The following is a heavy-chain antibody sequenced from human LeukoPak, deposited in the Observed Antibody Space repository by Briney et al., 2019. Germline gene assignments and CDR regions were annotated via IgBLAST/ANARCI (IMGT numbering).Heavy chain of an antibody. CDR3: ARAGVVPAASWFDP. Sequence: SETLSLTCAVYGGSFSGYYWSWIRQPPGKGLEWIGYIYYSGSTNYNPSLKSRVTISVDTSKNQFSLKLSSVTAADTAVYYCARAGVVPAASWFDPWGQGTLVTVSS. CDR1: GGSFSGYY. J-gene: IGHJ5*02. CDR2: IYYSGST. V-gene: IGHV4-59*01. D-gene: IGHD2-2*01.